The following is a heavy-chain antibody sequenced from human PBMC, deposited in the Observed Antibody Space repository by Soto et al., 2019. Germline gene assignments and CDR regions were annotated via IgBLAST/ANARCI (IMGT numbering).Heavy chain of an antibody. CDR2: IIPISGTA. CDR1: GGTFSSYA. J-gene: IGHJ6*02. Sequence: QVQLVQSGAEVKKPGSSVKVSCKASGGTFSSYAISWVRQAPGQGLEGMGGIIPISGTANYAQKFQGRVTITADESTSTAYMELSSPRSEDTAVYYCARSQGSSTSLEIYYYYYYGMDVWGQGTTVTVSS. CDR3: ARSQGSSTSLEIYYYYYYGMDV. D-gene: IGHD2-2*01. V-gene: IGHV1-69*01.